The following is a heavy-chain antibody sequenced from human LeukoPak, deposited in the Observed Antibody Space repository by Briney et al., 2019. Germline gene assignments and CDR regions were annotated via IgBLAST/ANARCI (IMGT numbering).Heavy chain of an antibody. V-gene: IGHV2-5*02. D-gene: IGHD6-19*01. CDR2: IYWDDDK. J-gene: IGHJ4*02. Sequence: CGPTLVKPTQTLTLTCTFSGFSLTTSGVGVGWIRQPQGKALEWLALIYWDDDKRYSPSLKSRVTITKDTSKNHVVLTMTNMDPVDTATYYCSRTRRGQIGWTNDYWGQGTLVTVSS. CDR3: SRTRRGQIGWTNDY. CDR1: GFSLTTSGVG.